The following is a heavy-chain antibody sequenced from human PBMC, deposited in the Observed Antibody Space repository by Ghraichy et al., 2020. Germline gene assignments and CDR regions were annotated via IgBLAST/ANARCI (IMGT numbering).Heavy chain of an antibody. CDR1: GFTFSSYA. J-gene: IGHJ2*01. D-gene: IGHD3-22*01. Sequence: GGSLRLSCAASGFTFSSYAMSWVRQAPGKGLEWVSAISGSGGSTYYADSVKGRFTISRDNSKNTLYLQMNSLRAEDTAVYYCAKDSGYYDSSGYYYGAHGGLYFDLWGRGTLVTVSS. V-gene: IGHV3-23*01. CDR2: ISGSGGST. CDR3: AKDSGYYDSSGYYYGAHGGLYFDL.